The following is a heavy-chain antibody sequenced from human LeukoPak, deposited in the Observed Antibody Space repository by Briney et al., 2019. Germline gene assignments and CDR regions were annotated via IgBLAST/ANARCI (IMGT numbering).Heavy chain of an antibody. CDR3: ASESSGRLSDAFDI. J-gene: IGHJ3*02. V-gene: IGHV3-53*01. CDR2: IYSGGST. Sequence: SGGRRTLKKRLEWVSVIYSGGSTYSADSVTGRFTSSRDNSKNTLYLQMNSLRAEDTAVYYCASESSGRLSDAFDIWGQGTMVTVSS. D-gene: IGHD6-19*01.